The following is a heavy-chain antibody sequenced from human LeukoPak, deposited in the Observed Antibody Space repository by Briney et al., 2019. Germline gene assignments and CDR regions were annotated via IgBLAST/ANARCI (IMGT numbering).Heavy chain of an antibody. Sequence: GGSLRLSCAASGFTVSSNHNHMSWVRQAPGKGLEWVGRIKSKTDGGTTDYAAPVKGRFTISRDDSKNTLYLQMNSLKTEDTAVYYCTTDLVRFLGSGYWGQGTLVTVSS. CDR3: TTDLVRFLGSGY. V-gene: IGHV3-15*01. CDR1: GFTVSSNHNH. J-gene: IGHJ4*02. CDR2: IKSKTDGGTT. D-gene: IGHD3-16*01.